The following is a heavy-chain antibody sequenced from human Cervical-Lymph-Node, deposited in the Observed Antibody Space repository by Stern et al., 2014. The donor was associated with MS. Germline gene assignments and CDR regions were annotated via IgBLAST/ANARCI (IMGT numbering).Heavy chain of an antibody. Sequence: VQLVESGAEVNHPGSSGKVSCKASGGTFSSDAFSWVRQAPGQGREWMGAIIPSFGTSSTAQKFQGRLTISADDSTGTSYMELRSLRSEDTAVYYCARSAGYYSGMDVWGQGTTVTVS. CDR3: ARSAGYYSGMDV. V-gene: IGHV1-69*01. J-gene: IGHJ6*02. CDR1: GGTFSSDA. CDR2: IIPSFGTS.